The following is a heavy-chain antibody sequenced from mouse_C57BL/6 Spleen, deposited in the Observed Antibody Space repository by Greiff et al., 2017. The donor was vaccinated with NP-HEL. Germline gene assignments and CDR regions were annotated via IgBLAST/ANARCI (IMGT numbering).Heavy chain of an antibody. V-gene: IGHV1-54*01. CDR1: GYAFTNYL. CDR3: ARGDYDYFDY. J-gene: IGHJ2*01. CDR2: INPGSGGT. Sequence: QVQLKQSGAELVRPGTSVKVSCKASGYAFTNYLIEWVKQRPGQGLEWIGVINPGSGGTNYNEKFKGKATLTADKSSSTAYMQLSSLISEDSAVYFCARGDYDYFDYWGQGTTLTVSS. D-gene: IGHD2-4*01.